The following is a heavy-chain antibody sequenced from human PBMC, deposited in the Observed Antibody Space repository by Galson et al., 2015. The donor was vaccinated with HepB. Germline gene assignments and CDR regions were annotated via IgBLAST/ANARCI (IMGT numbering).Heavy chain of an antibody. V-gene: IGHV3-66*01. CDR3: ARDLNCGAGCYSDL. CDR2: IYTAGT. J-gene: IGHJ4*02. Sequence: SLRLSCAASGFTVKNDYISWVRQAPGKGLEWVSVIYTAGTDYTDSVEGRFIISRDNFKNTVYLQMNNLRAEDTAVYYCARDLNCGAGCYSDLWGQGTLVAVSA. D-gene: IGHD2-21*02. CDR1: GFTVKNDY.